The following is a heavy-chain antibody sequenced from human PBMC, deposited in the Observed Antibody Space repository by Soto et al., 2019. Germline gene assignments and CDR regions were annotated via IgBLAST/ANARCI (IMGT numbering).Heavy chain of an antibody. D-gene: IGHD6-25*01. CDR1: GGSISSYY. CDR3: ARDSLIARPGRQRDNWLDP. J-gene: IGHJ5*02. Sequence: SETLSLTCTVSGGSISSYYWSWIRQPPGKGLEWIGYIYYSGSTNYNPSLKSRVTISVDTSKNQFSLKLSSVTAADTAVYYCARDSLIARPGRQRDNWLDPWGQGTLVTVSS. V-gene: IGHV4-59*01. CDR2: IYYSGST.